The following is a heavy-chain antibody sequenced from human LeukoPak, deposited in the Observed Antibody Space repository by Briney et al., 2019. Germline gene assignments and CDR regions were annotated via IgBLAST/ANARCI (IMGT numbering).Heavy chain of an antibody. Sequence: PGGSLRLSCAASGFTFSSYWMSWVRQAPGKGLEWVANIKQDGSEKYYVDSVKGRFTIFRDNAKNSLYLQMNSLRAEDTALYYCARGKTIAAASAFDIWGQGTMVTVSS. CDR2: IKQDGSEK. V-gene: IGHV3-7*03. CDR3: ARGKTIAAASAFDI. CDR1: GFTFSSYW. D-gene: IGHD6-13*01. J-gene: IGHJ3*02.